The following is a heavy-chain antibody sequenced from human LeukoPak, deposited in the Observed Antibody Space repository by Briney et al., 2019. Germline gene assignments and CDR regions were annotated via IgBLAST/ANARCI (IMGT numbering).Heavy chain of an antibody. CDR2: IYYSGST. Sequence: SQTLSLTCSVSGASINGDDFFWGWIRQPPGKGLERIGNIYYSGSTYYNPSLERRISISMDASKNQFSLKLNSVTAADTAVYFCARENFYDPRGYFHLWGRGTLVSVSS. V-gene: IGHV4-30-4*01. J-gene: IGHJ2*01. D-gene: IGHD3-3*01. CDR3: ARENFYDPRGYFHL. CDR1: GASINGDDFF.